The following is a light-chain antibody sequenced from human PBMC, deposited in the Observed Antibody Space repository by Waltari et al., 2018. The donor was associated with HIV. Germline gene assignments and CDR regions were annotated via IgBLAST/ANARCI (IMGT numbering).Light chain of an antibody. V-gene: IGKV3-15*01. CDR2: NAS. J-gene: IGKJ1*01. CDR1: QTVSTN. CDR3: QQYNDWPTA. Sequence: EIALTHFAATLSVPPGERATLPCRASQTVSTNLAWYQQKPDQAPGVLIYNASTRATGTPARFSGSGSGTEFTLTISSLQSEDFAVYFCQQYNDWPTAFGQGTKVEIK.